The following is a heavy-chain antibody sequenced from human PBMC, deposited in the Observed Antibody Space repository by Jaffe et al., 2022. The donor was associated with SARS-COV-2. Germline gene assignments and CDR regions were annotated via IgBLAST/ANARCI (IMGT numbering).Heavy chain of an antibody. CDR2: IWYDGSNK. CDR1: GFTFSSYG. V-gene: IGHV3-33*01. J-gene: IGHJ6*02. CDR3: ARDLPYYYYGMDV. Sequence: QVQLVESGGGVVQPGRSLRLSCAASGFTFSSYGMHWVRQAPGKGLEWVAVIWYDGSNKYYADSVKGRFTISRDNSKNTLYLQMNSLRAEDTAVYYCARDLPYYYYGMDVWGQGTTVTVSS.